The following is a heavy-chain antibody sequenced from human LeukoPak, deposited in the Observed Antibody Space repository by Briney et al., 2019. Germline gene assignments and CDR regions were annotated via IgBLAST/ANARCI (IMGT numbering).Heavy chain of an antibody. Sequence: SETLSLTCTVSGGSISSYYWSWIRQPAGKGLEWIGRVYTSGSTNYNPSLKSRVTISVDKSKNQFSLKLSSVTAADTAVYYCARGYYDSSGYYRYGNWFDPWGQGTLVTVSS. CDR3: ARGYYDSSGYYRYGNWFDP. CDR1: GGSISSYY. J-gene: IGHJ5*02. V-gene: IGHV4-4*07. CDR2: VYTSGST. D-gene: IGHD3-22*01.